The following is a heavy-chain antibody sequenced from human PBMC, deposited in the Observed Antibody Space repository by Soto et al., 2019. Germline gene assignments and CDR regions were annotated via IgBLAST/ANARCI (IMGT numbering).Heavy chain of an antibody. CDR2: ISGSGGST. D-gene: IGHD3-22*01. V-gene: IGHV3-23*01. CDR1: GFTFSSYA. Sequence: EVQLLESGGGLVQPGGSLRLSCAASGFTFSSYAMSWVRQAPGKGLEWVSAISGSGGSTYYADSVKGRFTISRDNSKNTLYLQMNSLRSEDTAVDYCAKLFIPPLVVFTIPDAFDIWGQVTMVTVSS. CDR3: AKLFIPPLVVFTIPDAFDI. J-gene: IGHJ3*02.